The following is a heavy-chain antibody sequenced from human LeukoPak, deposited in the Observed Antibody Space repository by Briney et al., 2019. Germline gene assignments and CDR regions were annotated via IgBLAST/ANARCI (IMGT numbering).Heavy chain of an antibody. CDR1: GFTLSSYG. V-gene: IGHV3-30*03. J-gene: IGHJ3*02. CDR2: ISYDGSNK. CDR3: AATLGPI. D-gene: IGHD7-27*01. Sequence: GGSLRLSCAASGFTLSSYGMHWVRQAPGKGLEWVAVISYDGSNKYYADSVKGRFTISRDNSKNTLYLQMNSLRAEDTAVYYCAATLGPIWGQGTMVTVSS.